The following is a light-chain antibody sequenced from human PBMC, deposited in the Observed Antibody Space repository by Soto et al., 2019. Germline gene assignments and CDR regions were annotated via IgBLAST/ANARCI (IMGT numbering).Light chain of an antibody. V-gene: IGKV2-28*01. CDR2: LGS. CDR3: MQAVQTPPT. Sequence: DIVITQSPLSLPFTPGEPASISCISSQILLHINGYNYLDWYLQRPGQSPQLLIYLGSNRASGVPDRFSGSGSGTDFTLKISRVEAEDVGVYYCMQAVQTPPTFGQGTKVDIK. J-gene: IGKJ1*01. CDR1: QILLHINGYNY.